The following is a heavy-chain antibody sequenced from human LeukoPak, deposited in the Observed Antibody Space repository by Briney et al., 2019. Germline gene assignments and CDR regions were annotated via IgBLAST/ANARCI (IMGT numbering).Heavy chain of an antibody. V-gene: IGHV3-23*01. CDR2: ISGSGGST. CDR3: AKGPSHYDSSGYYDY. Sequence: GGSLRLSCAASGFTFSSYAMSWVRQAPGKGLEWVSAISGSGGSTYYADSVKGRFTISRDNSKNTLYLQMNSLRAEDTAVYYCAKGPSHYDSSGYYDYWGQGTLITVSS. CDR1: GFTFSSYA. J-gene: IGHJ4*02. D-gene: IGHD3-22*01.